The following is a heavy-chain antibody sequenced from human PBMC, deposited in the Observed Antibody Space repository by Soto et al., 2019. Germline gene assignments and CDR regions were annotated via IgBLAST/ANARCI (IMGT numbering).Heavy chain of an antibody. CDR2: INPSGGNT. V-gene: IGHV1-46*01. D-gene: IGHD2-8*01. Sequence: ASVKVSCKASGYTFTSYAMHWVRQAPGQRLEWMGIINPSGGNTRYAQKFQGRVTMTRDTSTSTVYMELSSLRSEDTAVYYCARGGDIVLMVYAISLFDPWGQGTLVTVSS. CDR3: ARGGDIVLMVYAISLFDP. CDR1: GYTFTSYA. J-gene: IGHJ5*02.